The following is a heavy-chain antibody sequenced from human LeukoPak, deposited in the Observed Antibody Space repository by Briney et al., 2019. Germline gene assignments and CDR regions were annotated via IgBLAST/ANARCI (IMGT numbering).Heavy chain of an antibody. J-gene: IGHJ4*02. CDR2: ISYVGSNK. D-gene: IGHD6-19*01. CDR3: ARTAVSDFDY. Sequence: GGSLRLSCAASGFTFSSFAMHWVRQAPGKGLEWVAVISYVGSNKYYADSVKGRFTISRGNSKNTLYLQMNSLRAEDTAVYFCARTAVSDFDYWGQGTLVTVSS. V-gene: IGHV3-30*04. CDR1: GFTFSSFA.